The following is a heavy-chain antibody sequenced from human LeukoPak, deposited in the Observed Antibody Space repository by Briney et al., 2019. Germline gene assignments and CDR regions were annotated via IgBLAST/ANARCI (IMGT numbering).Heavy chain of an antibody. CDR3: VRVLDRFDP. CDR1: GFTFSNYG. Sequence: PGRSLRLSCAASGFTFSNYGMHWVRQAPGMGLEWVAFIWYDGSNKYYADSVKGRFTISRDNSKNTLYLQMNGLRAEDTAVYYCVRVLDRFDPWGQGSLVTVSS. D-gene: IGHD1-1*01. CDR2: IWYDGSNK. V-gene: IGHV3-33*01. J-gene: IGHJ5*02.